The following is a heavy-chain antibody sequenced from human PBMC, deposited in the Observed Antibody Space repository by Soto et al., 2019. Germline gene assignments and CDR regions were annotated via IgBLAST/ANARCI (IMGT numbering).Heavy chain of an antibody. V-gene: IGHV4-4*02. J-gene: IGHJ4*02. CDR3: ARDRRGQFPLLYAKWFDY. D-gene: IGHD2-8*01. CDR2: IYHSGST. CDR1: GGSISSSTW. Sequence: SETLALTCAVSGGSISSSTWWSWVRQPPGKGLEWIGEIYHSGSTNYNPSLKSRVTISVDKSKNQFSLKLSSVTAADTAVYYCARDRRGQFPLLYAKWFDYWGQGTLVTVSS.